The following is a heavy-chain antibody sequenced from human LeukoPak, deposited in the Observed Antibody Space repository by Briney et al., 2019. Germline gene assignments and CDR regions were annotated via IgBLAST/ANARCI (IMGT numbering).Heavy chain of an antibody. V-gene: IGHV3-23*01. D-gene: IGHD1-26*01. CDR1: GFTFSSYA. CDR3: AKDKGWGYSAYDCYGMDV. Sequence: GGSLRLSCAASGFTFSSYAMSWVRQAPGKGLEWVSAISGSGSSTYYADSVKGRFTISRDNSKDTLYLQMNSLRAEDTAVYYCAKDKGWGYSAYDCYGMDVWGQGTTVTVSS. CDR2: ISGSGSST. J-gene: IGHJ6*02.